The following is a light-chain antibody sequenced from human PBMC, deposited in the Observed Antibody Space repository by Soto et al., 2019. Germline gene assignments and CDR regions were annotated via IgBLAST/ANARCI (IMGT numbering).Light chain of an antibody. CDR1: SSNIGSNY. Sequence: QSVLTQPPSASGTPGQRVTISCSGSSSNIGSNYVYWYQQLPGTAPKLLIYRNNQRPSGVPDRFSGSKSGTSASLAISGLRSEDEADYYCSSYTNNQRLFGGGTKLTVL. CDR3: SSYTNNQRL. V-gene: IGLV1-47*01. CDR2: RNN. J-gene: IGLJ3*02.